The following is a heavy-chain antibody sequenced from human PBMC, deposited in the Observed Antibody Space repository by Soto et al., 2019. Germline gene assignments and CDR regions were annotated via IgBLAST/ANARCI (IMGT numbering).Heavy chain of an antibody. CDR1: GGTFSSYT. V-gene: IGHV1-69*02. CDR3: ARACSSTSCYLV. J-gene: IGHJ4*02. CDR2: IIPILGIA. Sequence: QVQLVQSGAEVKKRGSSVKVSCKASGGTFSSYTISWVRQAPGQGLEWMGRIIPILGIANYAQKFQGRVTITADKSTSTAYMELSSLRSEDTAVYYCARACSSTSCYLVWGQGTLVTVSS. D-gene: IGHD2-2*01.